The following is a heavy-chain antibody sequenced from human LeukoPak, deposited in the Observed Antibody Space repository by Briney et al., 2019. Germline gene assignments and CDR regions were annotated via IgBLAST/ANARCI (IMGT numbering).Heavy chain of an antibody. CDR3: AREGDDFWSGYYIDY. Sequence: ASVKVSCKXSGYTFTSYGISWVRQAPGQGLERMGWISAYNGNTNYSQKLQGRVTMTTDTSTSTAYMELRSLRSDDTAVYYCAREGDDFWSGYYIDYWGQGTLVTVSS. V-gene: IGHV1-18*01. CDR1: GYTFTSYG. J-gene: IGHJ4*02. CDR2: ISAYNGNT. D-gene: IGHD3-3*01.